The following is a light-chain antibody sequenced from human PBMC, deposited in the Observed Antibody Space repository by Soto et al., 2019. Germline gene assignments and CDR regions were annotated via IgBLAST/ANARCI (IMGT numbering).Light chain of an antibody. CDR2: DDS. CDR3: QVWDSSSDHPGWV. CDR1: NIGSKS. J-gene: IGLJ3*02. Sequence: SYELTQPPSVSVAPGQTARLTCGGNNIGSKSVHWYQQKPSQAPVLVVYDDSDLPSGIPERFSGSNSGNTATLTISRVEAGDEADYYCQVWDSSSDHPGWVFGGGTKLTVL. V-gene: IGLV3-21*02.